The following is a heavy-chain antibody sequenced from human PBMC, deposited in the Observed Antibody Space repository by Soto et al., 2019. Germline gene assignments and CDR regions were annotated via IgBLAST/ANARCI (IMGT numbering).Heavy chain of an antibody. CDR1: GYTFTSYY. CDR3: ARGQFRDIVVVPAAKEDWFDP. Sequence: ASAKVSCKASGYTFTSYYMHWVRQAPGQGLEWMGIINPSGGSTSYAQKFQGRVTMTRDTSTSTVYMELSSLRSEDTAVYYCARGQFRDIVVVPAAKEDWFDPWGQGTLVTVSS. V-gene: IGHV1-46*01. D-gene: IGHD2-2*01. CDR2: INPSGGST. J-gene: IGHJ5*02.